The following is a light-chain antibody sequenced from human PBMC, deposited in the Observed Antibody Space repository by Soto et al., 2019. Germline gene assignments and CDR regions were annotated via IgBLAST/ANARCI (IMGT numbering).Light chain of an antibody. V-gene: IGKV3-15*01. CDR3: QQYNNWPLYT. Sequence: EILMTQSPATLSMSPGERATLSCRASQSVSSNLAWYQQKPGQAPRLLIYDASTRATGFPARFSGSGSGTEFTLTISSLQSEDFAVYYCQQYNNWPLYTFGQGTKVDI. CDR2: DAS. CDR1: QSVSSN. J-gene: IGKJ2*01.